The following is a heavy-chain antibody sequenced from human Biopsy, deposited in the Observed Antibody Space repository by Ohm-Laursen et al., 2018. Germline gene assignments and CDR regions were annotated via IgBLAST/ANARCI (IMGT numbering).Heavy chain of an antibody. D-gene: IGHD3-22*01. J-gene: IGHJ2*01. CDR1: GDSISTYY. V-gene: IGHV4-59*01. CDR3: ARDRGYYSDRTVPGYFDL. Sequence: SQTLSLTCTVSGDSISTYYWSWIRQPPGKGLQWIGYIYYTGNTDYNPSLQSRVTISVDTSKNHFSLRLRPMTPADTAMYYCARDRGYYSDRTVPGYFDLWGRGTLVTVSS. CDR2: IYYTGNT.